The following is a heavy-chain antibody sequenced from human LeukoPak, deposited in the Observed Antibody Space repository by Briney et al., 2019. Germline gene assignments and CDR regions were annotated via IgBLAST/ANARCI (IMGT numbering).Heavy chain of an antibody. CDR2: ISWNSGSI. CDR1: GFTFDDYA. V-gene: IGHV3-9*01. CDR3: AKDKKQQLVNYYYYYMDV. J-gene: IGHJ6*03. D-gene: IGHD6-13*01. Sequence: GGSLRLSCAASGFTFDDYAMHWVRQAPGKGLEWVSGISWNSGSIGYADSVKGRFTISRDNAKNSLYLQMNSLRAEDTALYYCAKDKKQQLVNYYYYYMDVWGKGTTVTVSS.